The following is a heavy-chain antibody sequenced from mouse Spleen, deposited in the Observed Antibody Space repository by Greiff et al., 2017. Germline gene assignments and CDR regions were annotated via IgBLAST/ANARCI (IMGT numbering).Heavy chain of an antibody. CDR3: TTYVYDGYYEGFAY. V-gene: IGHV14-4*01. CDR2: IDPENGDT. D-gene: IGHD2-3*01. CDR1: GFNIKDDY. J-gene: IGHJ3*01. Sequence: VQLQQSGAELVRPGASVKLSCTASGFNIKDDYMHWVKQRPEQGLEWIGWIDPENGDTEYASKFQGKATITADTSSNTAYLQLSSLTSEDTAVYYCTTYVYDGYYEGFAYWGQGTLVTVSA.